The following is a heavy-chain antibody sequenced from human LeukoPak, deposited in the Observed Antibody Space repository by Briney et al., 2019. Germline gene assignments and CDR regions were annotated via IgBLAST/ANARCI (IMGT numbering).Heavy chain of an antibody. V-gene: IGHV3-48*03. D-gene: IGHD3-3*01. CDR1: GFTFSSYE. Sequence: GGSLRLSCAASGFTFSSYEMNWVRQAPGKGLEWVSYISSSGNTIYYADSVKGRFTISRDNAKNSLYLQMNSLRAEDTAVYYCARESDFSGLDPWGQGTLVTVSS. CDR3: ARESDFSGLDP. CDR2: ISSSGNTI. J-gene: IGHJ5*02.